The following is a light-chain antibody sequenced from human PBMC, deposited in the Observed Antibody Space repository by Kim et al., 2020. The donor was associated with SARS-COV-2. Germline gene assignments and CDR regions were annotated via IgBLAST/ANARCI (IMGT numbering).Light chain of an antibody. V-gene: IGKV3-15*01. Sequence: VSPGERATRSCRASQTVSSSLAWYQQKPGQGPRLLIYDASIRATGIPARFSGSGSGTEFTLTISSLQSEDFAVYYCQQKNNWPWTFGQGTKVDIK. CDR3: QQKNNWPWT. CDR1: QTVSSS. J-gene: IGKJ1*01. CDR2: DAS.